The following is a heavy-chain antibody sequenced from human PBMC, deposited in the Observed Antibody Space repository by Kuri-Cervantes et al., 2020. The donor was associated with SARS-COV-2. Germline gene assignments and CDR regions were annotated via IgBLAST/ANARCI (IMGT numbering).Heavy chain of an antibody. CDR2: ISGSGGST. V-gene: IGHV3-23*01. J-gene: IGHJ6*02. Sequence: GGSLRLSCAASGFTFSSYAMSWVRQAPGKGLEWVSAISGSGGSTYYADSVKGRFTISRDNSKNTLYLQMNSLRAEDTAVYYCAEGSYSSPLDYYYGMDVWGQGTTVTVSS. CDR3: AEGSYSSPLDYYYGMDV. CDR1: GFTFSSYA. D-gene: IGHD6-13*01.